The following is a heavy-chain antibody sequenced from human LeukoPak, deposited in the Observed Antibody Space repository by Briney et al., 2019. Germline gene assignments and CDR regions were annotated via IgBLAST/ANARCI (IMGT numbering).Heavy chain of an antibody. V-gene: IGHV3-74*01. D-gene: IGHD2-15*01. Sequence: GGSLRLSCAASGFTFSSYWMHWVRQAPGKGLVWVSRINSDGSSTSYADSVKGRFTISRDNAKYSLYLQMNSLTPEDTAVYFCAKSVMIETTTRAFDIWGRGTMVTVSS. CDR1: GFTFSSYW. CDR2: INSDGSST. CDR3: AKSVMIETTTRAFDI. J-gene: IGHJ3*02.